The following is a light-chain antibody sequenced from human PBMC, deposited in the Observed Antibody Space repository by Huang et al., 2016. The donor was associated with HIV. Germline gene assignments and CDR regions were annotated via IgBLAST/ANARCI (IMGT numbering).Light chain of an antibody. V-gene: IGKV1-39*01. CDR2: SAS. Sequence: DIQMTQSPSSLFVSVGDRVTITFRASQNIGRYLNWYQQKPGKAPKILIYSASTLQSGVPSRFNGGGSGTDFTLTIRGLQPEDFATYHCQQSYNTPRTFGQGTKVEMK. CDR3: QQSYNTPRT. J-gene: IGKJ1*01. CDR1: QNIGRY.